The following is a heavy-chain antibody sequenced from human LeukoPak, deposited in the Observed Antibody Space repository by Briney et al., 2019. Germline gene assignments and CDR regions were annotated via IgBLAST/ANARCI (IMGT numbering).Heavy chain of an antibody. CDR1: GYTFTSYD. CDR3: ARGYCSSTSCFRRRGGWFDL. CDR2: MNPNSGNT. D-gene: IGHD2-2*01. Sequence: ASVTVSCKSSGYTFTSYDINWVRQATGQGLEWMGWMNPNSGNTGYAQKFQGRVTMTRNTSISTAYMELSSLRTEDTAVYYCARGYCSSTSCFRRRGGWFDLWGQGTLVSVS. J-gene: IGHJ5*02. V-gene: IGHV1-8*01.